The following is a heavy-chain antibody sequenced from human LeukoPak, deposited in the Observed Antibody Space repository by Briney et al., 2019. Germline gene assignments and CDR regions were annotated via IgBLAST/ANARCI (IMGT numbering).Heavy chain of an antibody. CDR2: IYSSGST. CDR1: GFTFSSYE. J-gene: IGHJ3*02. CDR3: ARRYSGYGNAFDI. D-gene: IGHD5-12*01. V-gene: IGHV4-59*08. Sequence: LRLSCAASGFTFSSYEMNWIRQPPGKGLEWIGYIYSSGSTNYSPSLKSRVTISVDTSKNQFSLKLYSVTAADTAVYYCARRYSGYGNAFDIWGQGTMVTVSS.